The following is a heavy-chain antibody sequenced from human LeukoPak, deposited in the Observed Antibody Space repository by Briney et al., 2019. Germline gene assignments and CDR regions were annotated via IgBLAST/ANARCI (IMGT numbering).Heavy chain of an antibody. V-gene: IGHV6-1*01. Sequence: SQTLSLTCAISGDGVSSNSAAWNWIRQSPSRGLEWLGRTYYRSKWYNDYAVSVKSRITINPDTSKNQFSLQLNSVTPEDTAVYYCARDPRHLSGYSYGYAFDIWGQGTMVTVSS. D-gene: IGHD5-18*01. J-gene: IGHJ3*02. CDR2: TYYRSKWYN. CDR3: ARDPRHLSGYSYGYAFDI. CDR1: GDGVSSNSAA.